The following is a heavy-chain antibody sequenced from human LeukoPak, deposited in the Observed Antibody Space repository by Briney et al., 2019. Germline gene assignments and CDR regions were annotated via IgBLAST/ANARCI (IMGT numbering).Heavy chain of an antibody. V-gene: IGHV3-33*08. Sequence: GGSLRLSCAASGFTFSSYGMHWVRQAPGKGLEWVAVIWYDGSNKYYADSVKGRFTISRDNSKNTLYLQMNSLRAEDTAVYYCARDQVRDYDSSGYYLHAFDIWGQGTMVTVSS. CDR2: IWYDGSNK. J-gene: IGHJ3*02. CDR1: GFTFSSYG. D-gene: IGHD3-22*01. CDR3: ARDQVRDYDSSGYYLHAFDI.